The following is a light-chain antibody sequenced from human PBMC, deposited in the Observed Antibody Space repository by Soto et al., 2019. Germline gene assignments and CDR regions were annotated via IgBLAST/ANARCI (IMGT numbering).Light chain of an antibody. Sequence: EIVLTQSPATLSLSPGERATLSCRASQSVSSYLAWYQQKPGQAPRLLIYDASNRATGIPARFSGSGSGTDFTLTISSLAPEDFSVYYCQQRTNWPPWTFGHGTKVAIK. CDR3: QQRTNWPPWT. CDR2: DAS. J-gene: IGKJ1*01. CDR1: QSVSSY. V-gene: IGKV3-11*01.